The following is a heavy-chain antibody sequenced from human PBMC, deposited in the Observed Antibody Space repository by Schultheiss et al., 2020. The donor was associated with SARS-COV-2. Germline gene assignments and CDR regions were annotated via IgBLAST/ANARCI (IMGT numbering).Heavy chain of an antibody. D-gene: IGHD3-10*01. CDR1: GGSISSYY. Sequence: SETLSLTCTVSGGSISSYYWSWIRQPPGKGLEWIGYIYYSGSTNYNPSLKSRVTISVDTSKNQFSLKLSSVTAADTAVYYCARTLGDGHWYFDLWGRGTLVTVSS. V-gene: IGHV4-59*12. J-gene: IGHJ2*01. CDR2: IYYSGST. CDR3: ARTLGDGHWYFDL.